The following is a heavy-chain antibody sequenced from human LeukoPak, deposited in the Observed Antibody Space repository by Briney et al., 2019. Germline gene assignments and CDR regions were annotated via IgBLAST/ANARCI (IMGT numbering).Heavy chain of an antibody. V-gene: IGHV3-66*01. CDR2: IYSGGST. D-gene: IGHD4-11*01. CDR3: ARDFPRRTYS. CDR1: GFTVSSNY. J-gene: IGHJ4*02. Sequence: QTGGSLRLSCAASGFTVSSNYMSWVRQAPGKGLEWVSVIYSGGSTYYADSVKGRFTISRDNSKNTLYLQMNSLRAEDTAVYYCARDFPRRTYSWGQGTLVTVSS.